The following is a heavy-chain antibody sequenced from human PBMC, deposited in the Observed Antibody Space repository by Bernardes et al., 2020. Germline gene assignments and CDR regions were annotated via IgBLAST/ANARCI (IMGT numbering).Heavy chain of an antibody. CDR3: AKVAWGCSGGSCYRENWFDP. V-gene: IGHV3-23*01. CDR1: GFTFSSYA. Sequence: LRLSCAASGFTFSSYAMSWVRQAPGKGLEWVSAISGSGGSTYYADSVKGRFTISRDNSKNTLYLQMNSLRAEDTAVYYCAKVAWGCSGGSCYRENWFDPWGQGTLVTVSS. CDR2: ISGSGGST. J-gene: IGHJ5*02. D-gene: IGHD2-15*01.